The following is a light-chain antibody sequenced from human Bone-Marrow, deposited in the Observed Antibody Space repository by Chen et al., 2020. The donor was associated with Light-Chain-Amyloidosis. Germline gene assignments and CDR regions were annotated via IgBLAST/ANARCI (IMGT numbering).Light chain of an antibody. Sequence: QSVLTQPPSVSGAPGQSVTISCTGSSSNIGAGYGVHWYQQVPGTAPKLLIFDSYSRPSGVPDRFCGSKSGTSASLAITGLQAEDEADYYCQSYDRSLSTYVFGTGTRATVL. CDR1: SSNIGAGYG. V-gene: IGLV1-40*01. J-gene: IGLJ1*01. CDR2: DSY. CDR3: QSYDRSLSTYV.